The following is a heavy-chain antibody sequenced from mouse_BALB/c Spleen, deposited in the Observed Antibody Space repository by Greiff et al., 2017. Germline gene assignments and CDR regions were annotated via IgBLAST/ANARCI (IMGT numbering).Heavy chain of an antibody. V-gene: IGHV1-87*01. D-gene: IGHD2-1*01. J-gene: IGHJ2*01. CDR2: IYPGDGDT. CDR3: ARSKTTIYFDY. CDR1: GYTFTSYW. Sequence: LVESGAELARPGASVKLSCKASGYTFTSYWMQWVKQRPGQGLEWIGAIYPGDGDTRYTQKFKGKATLTADKSSSTAYMQLSSLASEDSAVYYCARSKTTIYFDYWGQGTTLTVSS.